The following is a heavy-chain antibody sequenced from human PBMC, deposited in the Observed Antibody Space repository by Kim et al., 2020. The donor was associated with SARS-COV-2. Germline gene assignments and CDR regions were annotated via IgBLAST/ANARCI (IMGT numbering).Heavy chain of an antibody. Sequence: SETLSLTCTVSGGSISSYYWSWIRQPPGKGLEWIGYIYYSGSTNYNPSLKSRVTISVDTSKNQFSLKLSSVTAADTAVYYCARAFPGIAAAGTEGWFDPWGQGTLVTVSS. D-gene: IGHD6-13*01. CDR2: IYYSGST. V-gene: IGHV4-59*01. CDR1: GGSISSYY. CDR3: ARAFPGIAAAGTEGWFDP. J-gene: IGHJ5*02.